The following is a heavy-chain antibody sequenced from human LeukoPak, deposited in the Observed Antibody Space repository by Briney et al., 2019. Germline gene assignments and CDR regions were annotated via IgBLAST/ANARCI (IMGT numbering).Heavy chain of an antibody. V-gene: IGHV5-51*01. J-gene: IGHJ6*03. CDR2: IYPGDSDT. Sequence: GESLKISCKGSGYRLTSYWVGWVRQKPGKGLEWMGIIYPGDSDTRYSPSFQGQVTISADKSISTAYLQWSSLKASDTAIYYCARLSSYYYYYMDVWGKGTTVTVSS. CDR3: ARLSSYYYYYMDV. CDR1: GYRLTSYW.